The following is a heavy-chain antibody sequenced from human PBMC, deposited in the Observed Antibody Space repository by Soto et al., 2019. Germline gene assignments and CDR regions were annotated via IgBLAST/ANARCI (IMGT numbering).Heavy chain of an antibody. V-gene: IGHV1-69*01. J-gene: IGHJ4*02. D-gene: IGHD1-26*01. CDR1: GGTFSSYS. CDR2: IIPIFGTA. CDR3: ARDGGRHSGGIDY. Sequence: QVQLVQPGAEVKKPGSSVKVSCKASGGTFSSYSINWVRQAPGQGLEWMGEIIPIFGTANYAQKVQGRVTIIADESTSTAYMELSSLRSEDTAVYYCARDGGRHSGGIDYWGQGTLVTVSS.